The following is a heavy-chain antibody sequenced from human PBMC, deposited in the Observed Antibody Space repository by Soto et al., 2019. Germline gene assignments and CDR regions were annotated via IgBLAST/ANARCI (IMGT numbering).Heavy chain of an antibody. Sequence: EMYLLESGGGLVQPGGSLRLSCTASGFTFSDYPMNWVRQAPGKGLEWVSVLNGRSDGTYYADSVKGRFTTWRDNSRTTLYLEMTSMRAGDTARYFCAKEIAGIPHALDIWGQGTMVTVSS. V-gene: IGHV3-23*01. CDR2: LNGRSDGT. CDR1: GFTFSDYP. CDR3: AKEIAGIPHALDI. D-gene: IGHD2-21*01. J-gene: IGHJ3*02.